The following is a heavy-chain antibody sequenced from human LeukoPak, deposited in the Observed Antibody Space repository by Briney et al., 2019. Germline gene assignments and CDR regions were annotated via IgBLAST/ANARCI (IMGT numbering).Heavy chain of an antibody. CDR1: GFTFDDYA. V-gene: IGHV3-9*01. J-gene: IGHJ4*02. Sequence: GGSLRLSCAASGFTFDDYAMHWVRHAPGKGLEWVSGISWNSGSIGYADSVKGRFTISRDNAKNSLYLQMNSLRAEDTALYYCAKGHSSSWYSDYFDYWGQGTLVTVSS. D-gene: IGHD6-13*01. CDR2: ISWNSGSI. CDR3: AKGHSSSWYSDYFDY.